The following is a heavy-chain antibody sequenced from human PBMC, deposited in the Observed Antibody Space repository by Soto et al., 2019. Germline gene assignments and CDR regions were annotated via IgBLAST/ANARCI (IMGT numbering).Heavy chain of an antibody. CDR1: GYTFTSYG. Sequence: QVQLVQSGAEVKKPGASVKVSCKASGYTFTSYGISWVRQAPGQGLEWMGWISAYNGNKNYAQKLQGRVTMTTDTSPSTAYMELRSLRSDDTAVYYCARVDGRYSYGYYFDYWGQGTLVTVSS. D-gene: IGHD5-18*01. J-gene: IGHJ4*02. CDR2: ISAYNGNK. CDR3: ARVDGRYSYGYYFDY. V-gene: IGHV1-18*01.